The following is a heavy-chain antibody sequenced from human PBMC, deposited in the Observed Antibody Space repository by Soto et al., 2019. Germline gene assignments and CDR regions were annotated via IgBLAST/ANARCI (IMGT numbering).Heavy chain of an antibody. CDR2: ISYDGSNK. CDR1: GFTFSSYG. J-gene: IGHJ6*02. Sequence: QVQLVESGGGVVQPGRSLRLSCAASGFTFSSYGMNWVRQAPGKGLEWVAVISYDGSNKYYADSVKGRFTISRDSSKNMLYLQMNSLRVEDTAVYYCAKEDSSSWHYYYGMDVWGQGTTVTVSS. D-gene: IGHD6-13*01. V-gene: IGHV3-30*18. CDR3: AKEDSSSWHYYYGMDV.